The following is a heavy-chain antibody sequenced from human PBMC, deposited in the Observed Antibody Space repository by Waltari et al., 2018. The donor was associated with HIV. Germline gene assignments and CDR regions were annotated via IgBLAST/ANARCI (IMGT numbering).Heavy chain of an antibody. Sequence: QVQLQESGPGLVKPSETLSLTCTVSGGSISSYYWSWIRQPPGKGLEWIGYIYYSGSTNYNPSLKSRVTISVDTSKNQFSLKLSSVTAADTAVYYCARLPSREQQTSYYFDYWGQGTL. CDR2: IYYSGST. J-gene: IGHJ4*02. V-gene: IGHV4-59*01. CDR1: GGSISSYY. CDR3: ARLPSREQQTSYYFDY. D-gene: IGHD6-13*01.